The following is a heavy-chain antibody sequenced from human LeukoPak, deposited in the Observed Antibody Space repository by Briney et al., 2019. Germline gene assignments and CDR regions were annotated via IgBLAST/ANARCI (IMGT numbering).Heavy chain of an antibody. D-gene: IGHD5-18*01. V-gene: IGHV1-24*01. Sequence: AAVKASFKFSGYTLTELSMHWVRQPPGKGLEWMGGFDPEDGETIYAQKFQGRVTMTEDTSTDTAYMELSRLRSEDTAMYYYATVIVGGGYSRYFDYWGQGTLVTVSS. CDR2: FDPEDGET. CDR1: GYTLTELS. CDR3: ATVIVGGGYSRYFDY. J-gene: IGHJ4*02.